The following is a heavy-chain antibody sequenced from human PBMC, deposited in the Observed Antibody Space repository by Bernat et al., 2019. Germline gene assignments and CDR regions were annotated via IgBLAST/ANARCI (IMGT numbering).Heavy chain of an antibody. Sequence: QVQLQESGPGLVKPSQTLSLTCTVSGGSISSGGYYWSWIRQHPGKGLEWIGYIYYSGSTYYNPSLKSRVTISVDTSKNQFSRKLSSVTAADTAVYYCARDGGGRGYDYDYYYGMDVWGQGTTVTVSS. CDR3: ARDGGGRGYDYDYYYGMDV. D-gene: IGHD5-12*01. J-gene: IGHJ6*02. CDR1: GGSISSGGYY. CDR2: IYYSGST. V-gene: IGHV4-31*03.